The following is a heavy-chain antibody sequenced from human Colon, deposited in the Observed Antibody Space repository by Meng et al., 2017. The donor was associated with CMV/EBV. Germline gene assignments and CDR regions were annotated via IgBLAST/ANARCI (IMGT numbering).Heavy chain of an antibody. CDR2: ITGSSSHI. CDR3: ARDQYTAMVKDGMDV. Sequence: GESLKISCVASGFTFSNYPMYWVRQAPGKGLEWVASITGSSSHIYYADSVKGRLTISRDDARKSLYLQMNSLRAEDTAVYYCARDQYTAMVKDGMDVWGQGTTVTVSS. V-gene: IGHV3-21*01. CDR1: GFTFSNYP. J-gene: IGHJ6*02. D-gene: IGHD5-18*01.